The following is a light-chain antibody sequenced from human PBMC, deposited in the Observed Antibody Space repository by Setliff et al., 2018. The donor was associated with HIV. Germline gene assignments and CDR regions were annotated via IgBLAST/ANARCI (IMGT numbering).Light chain of an antibody. J-gene: IGLJ1*01. CDR1: SSDIGTYNH. V-gene: IGLV2-11*01. CDR3: CSYSGGSTLFV. CDR2: DVI. Sequence: QSVLTQPRSVSGSPGQPVTLSCSGSSSDIGTYNHVSWYQQHPGKAPKLIISDVIRRPSGVPDRFSGSKSGNTASLTISGLQTEDEADYYCCSYSGGSTLFVFGPGTKVTVL.